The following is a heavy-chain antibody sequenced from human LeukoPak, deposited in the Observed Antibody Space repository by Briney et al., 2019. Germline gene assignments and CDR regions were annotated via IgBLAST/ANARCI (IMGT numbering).Heavy chain of an antibody. CDR3: ARNTYYYDSSGYYYEVFDY. CDR2: IIPILGIA. Sequence: ASVKVSCKASGGTFISYTISWVRQAPGQGLEWMGRIIPILGIANYAQKFQGRGTITADKSTSTAYMELSSLRSEDTAVYYCARNTYYYDSSGYYYEVFDYWGQGTLVTVSS. D-gene: IGHD3-22*01. V-gene: IGHV1-69*02. CDR1: GGTFISYT. J-gene: IGHJ4*02.